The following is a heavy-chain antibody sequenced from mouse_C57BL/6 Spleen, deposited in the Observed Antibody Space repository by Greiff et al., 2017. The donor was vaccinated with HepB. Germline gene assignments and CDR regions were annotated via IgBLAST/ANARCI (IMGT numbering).Heavy chain of an antibody. CDR1: GFTFSDYY. D-gene: IGHD1-1*01. CDR2: INYDGSST. V-gene: IGHV5-16*01. J-gene: IGHJ1*03. Sequence: EVQRVESEGGLVQPGSSMKLSCTASGFTFSDYYMAWVRQVPEKGLEWVANINYDGSSTYYLDSLKSRFIISRDNAKNILYLQMSSLKSEDTATYYCARDWGTTVVGYFDVWGTGTTVTVSS. CDR3: ARDWGTTVVGYFDV.